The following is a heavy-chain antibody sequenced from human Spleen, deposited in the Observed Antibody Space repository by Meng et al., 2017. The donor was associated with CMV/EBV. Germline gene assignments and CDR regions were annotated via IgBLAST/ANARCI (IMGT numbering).Heavy chain of an antibody. CDR3: ARDFSGWNFHFDY. Sequence: AVSGGSISSRNWWSWVRQPPGKGLEWIGEVYHNGDTNYTPSLRSRVTISMDTSTNQLFLKLNSVTAADSAVYYCARDFSGWNFHFDYWGQGILVTVSS. D-gene: IGHD6-19*01. CDR2: VYHNGDT. V-gene: IGHV4-4*02. J-gene: IGHJ4*02. CDR1: GGSISSRNW.